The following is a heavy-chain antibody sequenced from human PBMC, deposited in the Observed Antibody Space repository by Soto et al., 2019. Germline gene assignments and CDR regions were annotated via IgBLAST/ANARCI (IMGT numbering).Heavy chain of an antibody. D-gene: IGHD3-16*01. J-gene: IGHJ6*02. CDR3: AKDLPPYDYVWGSYDDGMDV. CDR2: ISYDGSNK. V-gene: IGHV3-30*18. CDR1: GFTFSSYG. Sequence: QVQLVESGGGVVQPGRSLRLSCAASGFTFSSYGMHWVRQAPGKGLEWVAVISYDGSNKYYADSVKGRFTISRDNSKNTLYLQRNRLRAADTAVYYCAKDLPPYDYVWGSYDDGMDVWGQGTTVTVSS.